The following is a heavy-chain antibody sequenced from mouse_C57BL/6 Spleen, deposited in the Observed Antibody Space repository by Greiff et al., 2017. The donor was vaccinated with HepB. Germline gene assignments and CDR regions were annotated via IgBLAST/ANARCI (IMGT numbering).Heavy chain of an antibody. CDR1: GYTFTSYW. Sequence: QVQLQQPGTELVKPGASVKLSCKASGYTFTSYWMHWVKQRPGQGLEWIGNINPSNGGTNYNEKFKSKATLTVDKSSSTAYMQLSSLTSEDSAVYSCARSKKGFTGFAYWGQGTLVTVSA. CDR3: ARSKKGFTGFAY. V-gene: IGHV1-53*01. J-gene: IGHJ3*01. D-gene: IGHD3-3*01. CDR2: INPSNGGT.